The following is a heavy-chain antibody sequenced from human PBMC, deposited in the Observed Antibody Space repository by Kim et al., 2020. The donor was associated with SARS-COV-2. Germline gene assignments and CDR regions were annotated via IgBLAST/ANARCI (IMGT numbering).Heavy chain of an antibody. J-gene: IGHJ6*02. V-gene: IGHV4-59*08. CDR3: ARQLYDFWSGYTVYGMDV. D-gene: IGHD3-3*01. Sequence: SRVTISVDTSKNQFSLKLSSVTAADTAVYYCARQLYDFWSGYTVYGMDVWGQGTTVTVSS.